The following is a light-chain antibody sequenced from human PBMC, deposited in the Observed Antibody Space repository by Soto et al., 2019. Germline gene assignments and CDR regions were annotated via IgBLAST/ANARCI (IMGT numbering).Light chain of an antibody. CDR3: QQFDHIPLT. Sequence: IQMTQSPSSLSASVGDRVTITCQASQDISNFLIWYQQKPGKAPRLLIYDASNLETGVPSRFTGSGSATHFPFTVSSLQPEDVATYYCQQFDHIPLTFGGGTQVDIK. J-gene: IGKJ4*01. CDR1: QDISNF. CDR2: DAS. V-gene: IGKV1-33*01.